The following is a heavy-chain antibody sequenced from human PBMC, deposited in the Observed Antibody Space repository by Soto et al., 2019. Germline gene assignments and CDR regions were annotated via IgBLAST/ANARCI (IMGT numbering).Heavy chain of an antibody. Sequence: GSLRLSCAASGFTFSSYAMSWVRQAPGKGLEWVSAISGSGGSTYYADSVKGRFTISRDNSKNTLYLQMNSLRAEDTAVYYCAKSNRYSGSYQTLPRGYFDYWGQGTLVTVSS. V-gene: IGHV3-23*01. D-gene: IGHD1-26*01. CDR2: ISGSGGST. CDR1: GFTFSSYA. J-gene: IGHJ4*02. CDR3: AKSNRYSGSYQTLPRGYFDY.